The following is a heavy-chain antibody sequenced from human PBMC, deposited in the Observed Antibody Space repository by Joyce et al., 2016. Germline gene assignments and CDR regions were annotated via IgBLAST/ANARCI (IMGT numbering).Heavy chain of an antibody. J-gene: IGHJ4*02. CDR3: AKILTAGYSSGWFLDY. CDR1: GLTLSNYG. V-gene: IGHV3-30*18. CDR2: ISYDGVYK. D-gene: IGHD6-25*01. Sequence: QVQLVESGGGVVQPGRSLRLSCTASGLTLSNYGVHWVRQARGKGLEWVAVISYDGVYKYYSDSVKGRFTISRDNSRDTLFLEMNSLRAEDTAVYYCAKILTAGYSSGWFLDYWGQGTLVTVSS.